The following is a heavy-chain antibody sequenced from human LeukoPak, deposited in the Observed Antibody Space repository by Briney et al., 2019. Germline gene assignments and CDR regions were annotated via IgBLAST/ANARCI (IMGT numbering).Heavy chain of an antibody. J-gene: IGHJ5*02. D-gene: IGHD6-19*01. Sequence: PGGSLRLSCAASGFTFSSYAMSWVRQAPGKGLEWVSAISGSGGSTYYADSVKGRFTISRDNSKDTLYLQMSSLRAEDTAVYYCANNARPYSSGWFDNWFDPWGQGTLVTVSS. CDR1: GFTFSSYA. CDR2: ISGSGGST. V-gene: IGHV3-23*01. CDR3: ANNARPYSSGWFDNWFDP.